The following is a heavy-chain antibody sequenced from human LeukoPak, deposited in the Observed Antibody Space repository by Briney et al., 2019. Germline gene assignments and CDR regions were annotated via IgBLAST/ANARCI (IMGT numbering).Heavy chain of an antibody. J-gene: IGHJ5*02. CDR2: IYTSGRT. Sequence: SETLSLTCTVSGGSISSYYWSWIRQPAQKGLEWIGRIYTSGRTNYNPSLKSRVTMSVDTSKNQFSLKLSSVTAADTAVYYCARESSTTIFGVVKRWDLDPWGQGTLVTVSS. CDR1: GGSISSYY. V-gene: IGHV4-4*07. D-gene: IGHD3-3*01. CDR3: ARESSTTIFGVVKRWDLDP.